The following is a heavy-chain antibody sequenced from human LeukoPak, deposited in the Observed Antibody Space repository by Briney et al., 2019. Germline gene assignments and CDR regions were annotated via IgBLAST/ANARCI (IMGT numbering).Heavy chain of an antibody. V-gene: IGHV1-18*01. CDR2: ISAYNGNT. Sequence: ASVKVSCKASDYTFTSYGISWVRQAPGQGLEWMGWISAYNGNTNFAQKFQGRVTMTTETSTSTAYMELRSLTSDDTAVYYCARVIPAATVGXYYYGMDVWGHGTTVTVSS. J-gene: IGHJ6*02. D-gene: IGHD2-2*01. CDR1: DYTFTSYG. CDR3: ARVIPAATVGXYYYGMDV.